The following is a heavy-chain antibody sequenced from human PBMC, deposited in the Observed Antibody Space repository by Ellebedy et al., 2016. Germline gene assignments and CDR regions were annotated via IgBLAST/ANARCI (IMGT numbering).Heavy chain of an antibody. CDR1: GLNFNTFF. CDR2: ISPGSDIT. D-gene: IGHD4-17*01. Sequence: GGSLRLSXTASGLNFNTFFMTWVRQAPGKGLEWVSTISPGSDITRLADSVKGRFTISRDNFKNSVYLRMNSLRAEDTAVYYCAKDRDDAGDFVFDSWGQGTLVTVSS. J-gene: IGHJ4*02. V-gene: IGHV3-23*01. CDR3: AKDRDDAGDFVFDS.